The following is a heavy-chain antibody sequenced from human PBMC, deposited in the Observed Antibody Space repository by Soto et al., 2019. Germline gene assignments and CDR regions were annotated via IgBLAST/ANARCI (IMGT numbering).Heavy chain of an antibody. J-gene: IGHJ6*02. V-gene: IGHV3-23*01. CDR3: AKGLDIVLMVYASTWTEANYYYYGMDV. CDR1: GFTFSSYA. D-gene: IGHD2-8*01. Sequence: GGSLRLSCAASGFTFSSYAMSWVRQAPGKGLEWVSAISGSGGSTYYADSVKGRFTISRDNSKNTLYLQMNSLRAEDSAVYYCAKGLDIVLMVYASTWTEANYYYYGMDVWGQGTTVTVSS. CDR2: ISGSGGST.